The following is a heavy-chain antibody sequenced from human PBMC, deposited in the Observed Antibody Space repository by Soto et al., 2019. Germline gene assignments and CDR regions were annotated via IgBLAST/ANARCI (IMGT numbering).Heavy chain of an antibody. V-gene: IGHV4-34*01. CDR2: INHSGST. J-gene: IGHJ5*02. Sequence: PSETLSLTCAVYGGSFSGYYWSWIRQPPGKGLEWIGEINHSGSTNYNPSLKSRVTISVDTSKNQFSLKLSSVTAADTAVYYCAGNTIFERRLPWGQGTLVTASS. CDR1: GGSFSGYY. CDR3: AGNTIFERRLP. D-gene: IGHD3-3*01.